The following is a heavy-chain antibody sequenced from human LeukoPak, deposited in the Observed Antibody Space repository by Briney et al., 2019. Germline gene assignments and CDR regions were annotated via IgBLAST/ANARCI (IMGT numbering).Heavy chain of an antibody. CDR2: IYYSGST. CDR1: GGSFSGYY. CDR3: ARQYNWNPLLY. Sequence: SETLSLTCAVYGGSFSGYYWSWIRQPPGKGLEWIASIYYSGSTYYNPSLKSRVTISADTSKNQFSLKLSSVTAADTAFYYCARQYNWNPLLYWGRGTLVTVSS. J-gene: IGHJ4*02. V-gene: IGHV4-34*01. D-gene: IGHD1-20*01.